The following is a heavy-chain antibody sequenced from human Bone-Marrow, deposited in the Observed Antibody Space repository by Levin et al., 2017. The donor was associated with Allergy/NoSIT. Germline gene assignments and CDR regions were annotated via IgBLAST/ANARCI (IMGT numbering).Heavy chain of an antibody. D-gene: IGHD3-22*01. CDR2: IYWDDEK. CDR1: GFSLSTSGVG. Sequence: SGPTLVKPTQTLTLTCTFSGFSLSTSGVGVGWIRQPPGKALEWLALIYWDDEKRYSPSLKSRLTITKDTSKNQVVLTMTNMDPVDTATYYCAHREGDPDSSGYYGVVGYFDYWGQGTLVTVSS. J-gene: IGHJ4*02. V-gene: IGHV2-5*02. CDR3: AHREGDPDSSGYYGVVGYFDY.